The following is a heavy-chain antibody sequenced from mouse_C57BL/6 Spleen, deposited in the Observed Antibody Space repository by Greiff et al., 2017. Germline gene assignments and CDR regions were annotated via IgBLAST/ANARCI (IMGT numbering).Heavy chain of an antibody. D-gene: IGHD1-1*01. CDR2: IYPGSGST. V-gene: IGHV1-55*01. CDR1: GYTFTSYW. Sequence: QVHVKQSGAELVKPGASVKMSCKASGYTFTSYWITWVKQRPGQGLEWIGDIYPGSGSTNYNEQFKSKATLTVDTSSSTAYMQLSSLTSEDSAVYYCEREEGSSYEDAMDDWGQGTSVTVSS. CDR3: EREEGSSYEDAMDD. J-gene: IGHJ4*01.